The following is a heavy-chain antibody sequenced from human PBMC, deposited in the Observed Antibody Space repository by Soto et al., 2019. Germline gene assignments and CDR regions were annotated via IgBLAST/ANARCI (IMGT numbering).Heavy chain of an antibody. J-gene: IGHJ6*02. CDR2: IYHSGST. Sequence: QVQLQESGPGLVKPSETLSLTCAVSGYSISSGYYWGWIRQPPGKGLEWIGSIYHSGSTYYNPSLKSRVTISVDTSKNQFPLKLSSVTAADTAVYYCARDRSLVLEYSSFMDVWGQGTTVTVSS. CDR1: GYSISSGYY. V-gene: IGHV4-38-2*02. CDR3: ARDRSLVLEYSSFMDV. D-gene: IGHD6-6*01.